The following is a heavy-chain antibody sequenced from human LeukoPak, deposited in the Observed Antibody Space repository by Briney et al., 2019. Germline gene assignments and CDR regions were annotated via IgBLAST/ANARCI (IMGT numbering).Heavy chain of an antibody. V-gene: IGHV3-23*01. D-gene: IGHD5-12*01. Sequence: GGSLRLSCAASGFTFSSYAMTWVRQAPGKGLEWVSFIHRSGATTYYADSVKGRFTISRDNVKNTIDLQMSSLRVEDTAVYYCAREVVATRFDNWGQGTLVTVSP. CDR3: AREVVATRFDN. CDR1: GFTFSSYA. CDR2: IHRSGATT. J-gene: IGHJ4*02.